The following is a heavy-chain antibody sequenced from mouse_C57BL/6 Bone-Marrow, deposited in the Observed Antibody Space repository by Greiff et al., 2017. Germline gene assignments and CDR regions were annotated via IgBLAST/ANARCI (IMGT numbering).Heavy chain of an antibody. Sequence: VQLQQPGAELVKPGASVKLSCKASGYTFTSYWMHWVKQRPGQGLEWIGMIHPNSGSTNYNEKFKSKATLTVDTSSSTAYMQLSSLTSEDSAVYYCARRGCGSSLFAYWGQGTLVTVSA. CDR3: ARRGCGSSLFAY. CDR2: IHPNSGST. D-gene: IGHD1-1*02. CDR1: GYTFTSYW. J-gene: IGHJ3*01. V-gene: IGHV1-64*01.